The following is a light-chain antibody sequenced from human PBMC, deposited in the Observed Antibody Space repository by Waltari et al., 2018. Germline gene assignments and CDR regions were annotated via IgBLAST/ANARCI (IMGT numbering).Light chain of an antibody. V-gene: IGKV3-20*01. CDR1: QTINNKF. J-gene: IGKJ4*01. CDR2: GAS. Sequence: IGLTQPRATLALSPGQGGTLSCRASQTINNKFLVWYQQTPGEAPRLLIHGASSRATGFPDRFRGSGSGTDFTLTISRLEPEDVAVYYCQQYDGSILTFGGGTKVEI. CDR3: QQYDGSILT.